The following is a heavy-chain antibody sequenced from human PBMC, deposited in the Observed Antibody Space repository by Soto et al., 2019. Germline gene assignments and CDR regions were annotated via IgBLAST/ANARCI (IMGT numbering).Heavy chain of an antibody. Sequence: QVQLVQSGAEVKKPGASVKVSCKVSGYTLNEVALHWVRQAPGKGLEWLGGFDPDEAETIYAQHFQGRVTMTEDTSIDTVYMELSSLRSEDTALYFCTIYHGDYNFDHWGQGTLVTVSS. J-gene: IGHJ5*02. D-gene: IGHD4-17*01. CDR3: TIYHGDYNFDH. V-gene: IGHV1-24*01. CDR2: FDPDEAET. CDR1: GYTLNEVA.